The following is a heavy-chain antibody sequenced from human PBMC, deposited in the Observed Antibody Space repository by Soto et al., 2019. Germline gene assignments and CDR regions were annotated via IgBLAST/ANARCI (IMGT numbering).Heavy chain of an antibody. CDR2: IYYSGST. CDR3: ARDGVVSTSFTARGWFDP. J-gene: IGHJ5*02. D-gene: IGHD2-2*01. Sequence: SETLSLTCTVSGGSISSGDYYWSWIRQPPGKGLEWIGYIYYSGSTYYNPSLKSRVTISVDTSKNQFSLKLSSVTAADTAVYYCARDGVVSTSFTARGWFDPWGQGTLVTVSS. CDR1: GGSISSGDYY. V-gene: IGHV4-30-4*01.